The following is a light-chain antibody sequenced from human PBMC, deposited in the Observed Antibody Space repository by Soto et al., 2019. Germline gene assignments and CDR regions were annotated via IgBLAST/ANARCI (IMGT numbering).Light chain of an antibody. CDR1: SSDVGGYNY. CDR3: SSYTSSSPPDLV. CDR2: DVS. J-gene: IGLJ2*01. V-gene: IGLV2-14*01. Sequence: QSVLTQPASVSGSPGQSITISCTGTSSDVGGYNYVSWYQQHPGKAPKLMIYDVSNRPSGVSNRFSGSKSGNTASLTISGLQAEDGADYYCSSYTSSSPPDLVFGGGTKLTFL.